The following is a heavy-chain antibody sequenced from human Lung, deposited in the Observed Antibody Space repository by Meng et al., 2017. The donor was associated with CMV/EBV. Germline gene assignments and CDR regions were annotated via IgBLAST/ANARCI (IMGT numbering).Heavy chain of an antibody. Sequence: LXCTVSGGSITSYYWSWIRQPPGKGLEWIAYMYYSRDASYNPSLRSRVTVSVDTSKSQFSLQLSSVTAADTAVYYCARDWQGGAEPYGMDVWGQGTXVTVAS. CDR2: MYYSRDA. CDR1: GGSITSYY. D-gene: IGHD1-14*01. CDR3: ARDWQGGAEPYGMDV. J-gene: IGHJ6*02. V-gene: IGHV4-59*01.